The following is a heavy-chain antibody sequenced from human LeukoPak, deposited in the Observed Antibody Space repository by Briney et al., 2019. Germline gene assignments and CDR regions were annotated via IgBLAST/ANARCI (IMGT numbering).Heavy chain of an antibody. V-gene: IGHV6-1*01. CDR2: TYFRSKWYT. J-gene: IGHJ4*02. Sequence: SQTLSLTCAISGDSLSSNNAAWNWIRQSPSRGLQWLGRTYFRSKWYTDYAVSLKNRITINPDASKNQFSLQLNSVTPEDTAVYYCARDRHFPYYFDYWGQGTLVTVSS. CDR3: ARDRHFPYYFDY. CDR1: GDSLSSNNAA. D-gene: IGHD2/OR15-2a*01.